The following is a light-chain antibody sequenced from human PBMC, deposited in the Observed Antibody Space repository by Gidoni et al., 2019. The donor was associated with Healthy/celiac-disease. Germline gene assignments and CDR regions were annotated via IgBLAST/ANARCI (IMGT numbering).Light chain of an antibody. CDR2: EVS. Sequence: QSSLTQPHSASGSPGQSVTISCPGTGSDVGGYNYVSWYPQHPGKAPKLVIYEVSKRPSGGPERFSGSKSGNTASLTVAGLQAEDEADYYCSSYAGSTRVFGTGTKVTVL. J-gene: IGLJ1*01. V-gene: IGLV2-8*01. CDR1: GSDVGGYNY. CDR3: SSYAGSTRV.